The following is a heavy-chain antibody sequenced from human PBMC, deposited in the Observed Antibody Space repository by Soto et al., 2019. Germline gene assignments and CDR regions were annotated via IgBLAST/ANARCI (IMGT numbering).Heavy chain of an antibody. CDR1: GGTFSSYA. CDR2: IIPIFGTA. Sequence: QVQLVQSGAEVKKPGSSVKVSCKASGGTFSSYAISWVRQAPGQGLEWMGGIIPIFGTANYAQKFQGRVTITADESMSTAYMELSSLRSEDTAVYYCARARGEMATFKRPFDYWGQGTLVTVSS. CDR3: ARARGEMATFKRPFDY. J-gene: IGHJ4*02. V-gene: IGHV1-69*12. D-gene: IGHD3-16*01.